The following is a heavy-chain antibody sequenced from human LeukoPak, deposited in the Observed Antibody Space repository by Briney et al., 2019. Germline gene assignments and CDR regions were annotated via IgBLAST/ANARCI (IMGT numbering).Heavy chain of an antibody. D-gene: IGHD3-22*01. Sequence: EALVKVSCKASGITFSYCTISWVRQAPGQGLEWMGRIIPIFGTADYAQKFQGRVTMTTDESTSTAYMELSGLRSEDTAVYYCAREPVPRSSGLQYWGQGTLVTVSS. CDR3: AREPVPRSSGLQY. J-gene: IGHJ4*02. V-gene: IGHV1-69*05. CDR2: IIPIFGTA. CDR1: GITFSYCT.